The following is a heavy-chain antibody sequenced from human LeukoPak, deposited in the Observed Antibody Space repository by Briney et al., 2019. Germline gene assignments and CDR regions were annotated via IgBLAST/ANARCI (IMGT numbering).Heavy chain of an antibody. D-gene: IGHD6-13*01. CDR1: GGSIGSYY. Sequence: PSETLSLTCTVSGGSIGSYYWSWIRQPPGKGLEWIGYIYYTGSTDYNPSLKSRVTISVDTSKNQFSLKLRSVTAADTAVYYCARDGYSSSWTPFDYWGQGTLVTVSS. CDR3: ARDGYSSSWTPFDY. J-gene: IGHJ4*02. CDR2: IYYTGST. V-gene: IGHV4-59*01.